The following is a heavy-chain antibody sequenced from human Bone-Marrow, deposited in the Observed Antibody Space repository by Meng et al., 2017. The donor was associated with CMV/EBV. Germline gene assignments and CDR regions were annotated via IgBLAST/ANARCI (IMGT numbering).Heavy chain of an antibody. CDR1: GYTFTDYY. CDR3: ARGAGGGNLSYYYYGMDV. J-gene: IGHJ6*02. Sequence: ASVKVSCKASGYTFTDYYIHWVRQATGQGLEWMGWMNPNSGNTGYAQKFQGRVTMTRNTSISTAYMELSSLRSEDTAVYYCARGAGGGNLSYYYYGMDVWGQGTTDTVSS. V-gene: IGHV1-8*02. D-gene: IGHD4-23*01. CDR2: MNPNSGNT.